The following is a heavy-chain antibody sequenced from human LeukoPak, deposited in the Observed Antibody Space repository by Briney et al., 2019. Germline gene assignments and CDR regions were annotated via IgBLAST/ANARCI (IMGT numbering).Heavy chain of an antibody. CDR2: IYHSGST. CDR1: GYSISSGYY. J-gene: IGHJ4*02. CDR3: ARDYDYVWGSYRSFDY. Sequence: PSETLSLTCTVSGYSISSGYYWGWIRQPPGKGLEWIGSIYHSGSTYYNPSLKSRVTISVDTSKDQFSLKLSSVTAADTAVYYCARDYDYVWGSYRSFDYWGQGTLVTVSS. D-gene: IGHD3-16*02. V-gene: IGHV4-38-2*02.